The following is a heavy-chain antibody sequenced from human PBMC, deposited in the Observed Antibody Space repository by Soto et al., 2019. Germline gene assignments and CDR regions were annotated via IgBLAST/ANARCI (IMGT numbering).Heavy chain of an antibody. CDR3: AGDWLSYYYYYSMDV. Sequence: GGSLRLSCAASGFTFSSYAMHWVRQAPGKGLEWVAVISYDGSNKYYADSVKGRFTISRDNSKNTLYLQMNSLRAEDTAVYYCAGDWLSYYYYYSMDVRGQGTTVPVSS. CDR2: ISYDGSNK. CDR1: GFTFSSYA. D-gene: IGHD3-9*01. J-gene: IGHJ6*02. V-gene: IGHV3-30-3*01.